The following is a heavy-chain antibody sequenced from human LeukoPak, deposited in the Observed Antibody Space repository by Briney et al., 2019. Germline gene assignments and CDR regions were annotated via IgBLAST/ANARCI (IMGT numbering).Heavy chain of an antibody. CDR3: ARTLLRNGNFDI. CDR1: GGSISSSSYY. V-gene: IGHV4-39*07. J-gene: IGHJ3*02. D-gene: IGHD1-26*01. Sequence: PSETLSLTCTVSGGSISSSSYYWGWIRQPPGKGLEWIGSIYYSGSTYYNPSLKSRVTISVDTSKNQFSLKLSSVTAADTAVYYCARTLLRNGNFDIWGQGTMVTVSS. CDR2: IYYSGST.